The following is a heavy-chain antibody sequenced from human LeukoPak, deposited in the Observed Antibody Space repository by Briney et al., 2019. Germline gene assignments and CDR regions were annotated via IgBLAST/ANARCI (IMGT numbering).Heavy chain of an antibody. CDR1: GIIFGTYA. J-gene: IGHJ5*02. D-gene: IGHD3-3*01. CDR3: ARDFWSGYYPEA. V-gene: IGHV3-48*04. CDR2: ISGSSSGSTSSI. Sequence: GGSLRLSCEFSGIIFGTYAMNWVRQAPGKGLEWISYISGSSSGSTSSIQYADSVKGRFTISRDNAKNSLHLQMDSLSAEDTAVYYCARDFWSGYYPEAWGQGALVIVSS.